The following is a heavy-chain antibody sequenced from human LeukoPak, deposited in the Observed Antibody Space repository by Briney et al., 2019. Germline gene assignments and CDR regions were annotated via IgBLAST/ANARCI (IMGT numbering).Heavy chain of an antibody. CDR3: ARDSGFWLF. V-gene: IGHV4-39*07. CDR2: IYSTGST. D-gene: IGHD3-22*01. Sequence: SETLSLTCTVSGDSITSGSYSWGWIRQTPGKGLEWIGNIYSTGSTSFNPSFKSRLTMSVDTSKNQFSLRLESVTAADSAVYFCARDSGFWLFWGQGTLVTVSS. CDR1: GDSITSGSYS. J-gene: IGHJ1*01.